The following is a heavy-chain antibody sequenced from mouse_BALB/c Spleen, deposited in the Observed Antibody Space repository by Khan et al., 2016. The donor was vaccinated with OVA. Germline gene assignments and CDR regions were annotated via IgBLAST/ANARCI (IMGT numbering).Heavy chain of an antibody. CDR2: IFPGTGTT. CDR1: CYSFSRYW. V-gene: IGHV1S132*01. D-gene: IGHD2-1*01. Sequence: QMQLEESGAELVKPGASAKLSCKTSCYSFSRYWTQWVKQRPGQGLGWIGQIFPGTGTTYYHENFTGKATLTVDTSSSPAYLQLSSVTSEESAVYFCARGYFGNYEFVDWGRGTLVTVSP. CDR3: ARGYFGNYEFVD. J-gene: IGHJ3*01.